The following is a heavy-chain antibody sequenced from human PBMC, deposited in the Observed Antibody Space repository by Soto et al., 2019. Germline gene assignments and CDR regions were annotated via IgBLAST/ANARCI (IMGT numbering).Heavy chain of an antibody. J-gene: IGHJ4*02. Sequence: QVQLVESGGGVVQPGRSLRLSCAASGFTFSSYGMHWVRQAPGKGLEWVAVIWYDGSNKYYADSVKGRFTISRDNSKNTLYLKMNSLRAEDTAVYYCARDEQDSGYYPDYWGQGTLVTVSS. CDR3: ARDEQDSGYYPDY. CDR2: IWYDGSNK. D-gene: IGHD3-22*01. V-gene: IGHV3-33*01. CDR1: GFTFSSYG.